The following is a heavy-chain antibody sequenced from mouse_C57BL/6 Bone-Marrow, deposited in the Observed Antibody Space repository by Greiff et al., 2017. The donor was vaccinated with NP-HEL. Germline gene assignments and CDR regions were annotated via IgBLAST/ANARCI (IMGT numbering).Heavy chain of an antibody. Sequence: EVHLVESEGGLVQPGSSMKLSCTASGFTFSDYYMAWVRQVPEKGLEWVANINYDGSSTYYLDSLKSRFIISRDNAKNILYLQMSSLKSEDTATYYCAREAAQAPYYFDYWGQGTTLTVSS. J-gene: IGHJ2*01. V-gene: IGHV5-16*01. CDR3: AREAAQAPYYFDY. CDR1: GFTFSDYY. CDR2: INYDGSST. D-gene: IGHD3-2*02.